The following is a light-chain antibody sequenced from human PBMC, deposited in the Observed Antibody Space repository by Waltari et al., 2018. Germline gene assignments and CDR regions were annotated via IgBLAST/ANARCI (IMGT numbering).Light chain of an antibody. CDR1: SGHSNYA. CDR2: LNSDGSH. CDR3: QTWDTDIHVV. Sequence: QLVLTQSPSASASLGASVKLTCTLRSGHSNYAIAWHQQQPKKGPRYLMKLNSDGSHTKGDGIPDRFSGSSSGAERFLTISSLQSEDEGDYYCQTWDTDIHVVFGGGTKLIVL. J-gene: IGLJ2*01. V-gene: IGLV4-69*01.